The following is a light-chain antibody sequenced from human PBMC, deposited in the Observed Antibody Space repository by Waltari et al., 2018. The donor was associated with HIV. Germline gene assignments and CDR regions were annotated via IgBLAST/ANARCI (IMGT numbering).Light chain of an antibody. V-gene: IGKV1-39*01. Sequence: DIQMTQSPPSLSASVGGRVTITCRPSQNIDTFVSWYQQKPGEAPRLLISGASAVQSGVPSRFSGSGPGTDFTLTISSLQPEDFATYFCLQTYITPLTFGPGTKVDVK. CDR1: QNIDTF. J-gene: IGKJ3*01. CDR2: GAS. CDR3: LQTYITPLT.